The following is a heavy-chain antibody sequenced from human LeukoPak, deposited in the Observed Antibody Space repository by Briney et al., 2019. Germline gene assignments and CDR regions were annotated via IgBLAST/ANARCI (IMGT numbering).Heavy chain of an antibody. CDR1: GFTFSSFL. J-gene: IGHJ6*02. CDR3: VREWDTAGMDV. V-gene: IGHV3-7*01. CDR2: IKQDGSET. D-gene: IGHD5-18*01. Sequence: SGGSLRLSCAASGFTFSSFLMSWVRQAPGKGLQWVANIKQDGSETFYVDSVKGRFTISRDNDKSSLFLQMDSLRAEDTALYYCVREWDTAGMDVWGQGTTVIVSS.